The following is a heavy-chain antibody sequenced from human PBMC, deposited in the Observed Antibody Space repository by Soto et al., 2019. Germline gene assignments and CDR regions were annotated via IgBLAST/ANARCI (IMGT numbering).Heavy chain of an antibody. V-gene: IGHV4-39*01. Sequence: SETLSLTCTVSGGSISSSSDYWGWIRQPPGKGLEWTGSIYYSGNAYYNPSLKSRVTISLDTSRSQFSLKLNSVTAADSAVYFCARLEGLATISYYFDFWGPGALVTVSS. CDR3: ARLEGLATISYYFDF. CDR1: GGSISSSSDY. D-gene: IGHD3-9*01. J-gene: IGHJ4*02. CDR2: IYYSGNA.